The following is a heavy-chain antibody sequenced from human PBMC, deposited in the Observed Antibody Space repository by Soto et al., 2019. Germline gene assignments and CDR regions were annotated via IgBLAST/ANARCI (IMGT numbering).Heavy chain of an antibody. J-gene: IGHJ4*02. D-gene: IGHD6-6*01. CDR2: IYHSGTT. CDR3: AREKYSSSLGDY. CDR1: GYSISNGYY. Sequence: PSETLSLTCAVSGYSISNGYYWGWIRQPPGKGLEWIGNIYHSGTTYYNPSLKSRVTISVDTSKNQFSLKLSSVAAADTAVYYCAREKYSSSLGDYWGQGTLVTVSS. V-gene: IGHV4-38-2*02.